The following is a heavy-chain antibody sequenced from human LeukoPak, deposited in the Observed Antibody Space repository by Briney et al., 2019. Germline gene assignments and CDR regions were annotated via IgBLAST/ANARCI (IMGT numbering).Heavy chain of an antibody. CDR2: ISYDGSNK. CDR1: GFTFSSYA. J-gene: IGHJ4*02. D-gene: IGHD6-13*01. V-gene: IGHV3-30-3*01. Sequence: QSGGSLRLSCAASGFTFSSYAMHWVRQAPGKGLERVAVISYDGSNKYYADSVKGRFTISRDNSKNTLYLQMNSLRAEDTAVYYCARDSTPFIAAAGTGLTPRIWDQGTLVTVSS. CDR3: ARDSTPFIAAAGTGLTPRI.